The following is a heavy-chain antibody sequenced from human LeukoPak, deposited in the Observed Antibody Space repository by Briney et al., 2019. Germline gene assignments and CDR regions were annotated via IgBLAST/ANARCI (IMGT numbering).Heavy chain of an antibody. CDR3: ARGARTMVRGVIKSFDY. V-gene: IGHV4-4*07. CDR1: GGSFSRYY. J-gene: IGHJ4*02. D-gene: IGHD3-10*01. CDR2: IYTSGNT. Sequence: SETLSLTCTVSGGSFSRYYWSWIRQPAGKGLEWIGRIYTSGNTNFNPSLKSRVTMSVDTSKNQFSLKLSSVTAADTAVYYCARGARTMVRGVIKSFDYWGQGTLVTVSS.